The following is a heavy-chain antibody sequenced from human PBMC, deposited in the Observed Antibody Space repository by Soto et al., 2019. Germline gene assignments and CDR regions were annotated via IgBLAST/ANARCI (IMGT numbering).Heavy chain of an antibody. D-gene: IGHD3-10*01. Sequence: EVQLLESGGGLIQPGGSLRLSCEASGFTFSNYGMTWVRLAPGKGLEWVSTISGSGGRTFYADPVKGRFTISRDNSKNTLDLQMNSLRAEDTAVYYCSKEMVSVTLADFFDYWGQGILVTGSS. CDR2: ISGSGGRT. V-gene: IGHV3-23*01. CDR3: SKEMVSVTLADFFDY. CDR1: GFTFSNYG. J-gene: IGHJ4*02.